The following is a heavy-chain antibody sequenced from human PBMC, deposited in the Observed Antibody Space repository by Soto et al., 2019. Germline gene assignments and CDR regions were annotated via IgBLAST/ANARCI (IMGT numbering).Heavy chain of an antibody. CDR3: ARSGSGSGSYYRNWFDP. J-gene: IGHJ5*02. CDR2: IYTSGST. Sequence: KPXETLSLTCTVSGGSISSYYWSWILQPSGKGLEWIGRIYTSGSTNYNPSLKSRVTMSVDTSKNQFSLKLSSVTAADTAVYYCARSGSGSGSYYRNWFDPWGQGTLVTVSS. CDR1: GGSISSYY. V-gene: IGHV4-4*07. D-gene: IGHD3-10*01.